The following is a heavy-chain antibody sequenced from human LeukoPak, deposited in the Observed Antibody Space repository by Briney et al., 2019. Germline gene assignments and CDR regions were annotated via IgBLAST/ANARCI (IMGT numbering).Heavy chain of an antibody. CDR3: ARALYSSGWYTYYFDY. CDR2: ISSSGSTI. V-gene: IGHV3-48*03. Sequence: GESLKISCAASGFTFSSYEMNWVRQAPGKGLEWVSYISSSGSTIYYADSVKGRFTISRDNAKNSLYLQMNSLRAEDTAVYYCARALYSSGWYTYYFDYWGQGTLVTVSS. J-gene: IGHJ4*02. CDR1: GFTFSSYE. D-gene: IGHD6-19*01.